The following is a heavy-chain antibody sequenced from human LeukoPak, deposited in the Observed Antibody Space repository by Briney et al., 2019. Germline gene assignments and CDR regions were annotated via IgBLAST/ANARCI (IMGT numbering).Heavy chain of an antibody. CDR2: IIPIFGTA. CDR1: GGTSSSYA. Sequence: SVKVSCKASGGTSSSYAISWVRQAPGQGLEWMGGIIPIFGTANYAQKFQGRVTITTDESTSTAYMELSSLRSEDTAVYYCASRLGYCSSTSCYDFDYWGQGTLVTVSS. J-gene: IGHJ4*02. CDR3: ASRLGYCSSTSCYDFDY. D-gene: IGHD2-2*01. V-gene: IGHV1-69*05.